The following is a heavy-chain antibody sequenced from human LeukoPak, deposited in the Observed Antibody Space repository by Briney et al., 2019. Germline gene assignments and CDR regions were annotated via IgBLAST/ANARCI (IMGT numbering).Heavy chain of an antibody. CDR1: GFTFSTYW. CDR3: ARDLDYGGRSNFDH. J-gene: IGHJ4*02. D-gene: IGHD4-23*01. CDR2: IKSDGSSI. V-gene: IGHV3-74*03. Sequence: LSGRSLRLSCAASGFTFSTYWMHWVRQAPGKGLVWVSRIKSDGSSIMYADSVRGRFTISRDNAKNTLYLQMNSLRAEDTAVYYCARDLDYGGRSNFDHWGQGTLVTVSS.